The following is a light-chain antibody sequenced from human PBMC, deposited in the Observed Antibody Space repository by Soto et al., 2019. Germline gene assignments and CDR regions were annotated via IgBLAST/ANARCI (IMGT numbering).Light chain of an antibody. Sequence: QSVLTQPPSVSGAPGQRVTISCTGSTSNIGAPYDVHWYQRRPGTAPKLLIYGDNNRPSGDPDRFSGSKSGTSASLAITGLQAEDEADYYCQSYDNSLSASVFGGGTKLTVL. CDR1: TSNIGAPYD. CDR2: GDN. CDR3: QSYDNSLSASV. V-gene: IGLV1-40*01. J-gene: IGLJ3*02.